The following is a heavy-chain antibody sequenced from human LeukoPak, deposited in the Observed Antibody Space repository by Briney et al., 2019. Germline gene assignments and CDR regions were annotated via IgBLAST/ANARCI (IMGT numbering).Heavy chain of an antibody. CDR2: IYYTGST. CDR3: ARADYSSTWSHEYYYMDV. CDR1: GGSINGYY. Sequence: PSETLSLSCTVSGGSINGYYWSWIRQSPGKGLESLGYIYYTGSTNYNPSLKSRVTMSVDTSKKQFSLKLSSVTAADTAVYYCARADYSSTWSHEYYYMDVWGKGTTVTVSS. V-gene: IGHV4-59*08. J-gene: IGHJ6*03. D-gene: IGHD6-13*01.